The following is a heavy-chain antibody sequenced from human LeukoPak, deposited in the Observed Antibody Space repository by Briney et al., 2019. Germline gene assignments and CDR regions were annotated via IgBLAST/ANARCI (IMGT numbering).Heavy chain of an antibody. V-gene: IGHV1-18*01. CDR3: AKDGGPYPDY. CDR2: ISANNGNT. CDR1: GYTFSSHG. Sequence: ASVKVSCKTSGYTFSSHGISWVRQAPGQGLEWMGWISANNGNTNYAQRFQGRVTMTTDTSTSTAYMELWSLRSDDTAVYYCAKDGGPYPDYWGQGTLVTVSS. J-gene: IGHJ4*02. D-gene: IGHD3-16*01.